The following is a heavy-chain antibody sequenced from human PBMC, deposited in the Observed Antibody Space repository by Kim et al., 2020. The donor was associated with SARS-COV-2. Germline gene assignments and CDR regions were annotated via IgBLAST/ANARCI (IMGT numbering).Heavy chain of an antibody. Sequence: ASVKVSCKASGYTFTSYAMNWVRQAPGQGLEWMGWINTNTGNPTYAQGFTGRFVFSLDTSVSTAYLQISSLKAEDTAVYYCAGGREGWITIFGVVIKADAFDIWGQGTMVTVSS. D-gene: IGHD3-3*01. V-gene: IGHV7-4-1*02. CDR1: GYTFTSYA. CDR3: AGGREGWITIFGVVIKADAFDI. J-gene: IGHJ3*02. CDR2: INTNTGNP.